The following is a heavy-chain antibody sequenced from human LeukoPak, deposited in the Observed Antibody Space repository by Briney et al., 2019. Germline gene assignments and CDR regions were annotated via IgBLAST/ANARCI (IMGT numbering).Heavy chain of an antibody. Sequence: GGSLRLSCAACGFTFSSYSMNLVRQAPGKGLEWVSSISSSSSYIYYADSVKGRFTISRDNAKNSLYLQMNSLRAEDTAVYYCARDLGDFWFDPWGQGTLVTVSS. CDR1: GFTFSSYS. J-gene: IGHJ5*02. CDR3: ARDLGDFWFDP. V-gene: IGHV3-21*01. D-gene: IGHD2-21*02. CDR2: ISSSSSYI.